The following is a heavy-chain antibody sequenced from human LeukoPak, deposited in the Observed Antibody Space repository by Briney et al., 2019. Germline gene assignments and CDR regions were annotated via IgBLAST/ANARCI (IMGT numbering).Heavy chain of an antibody. CDR2: ISGSGGST. J-gene: IGHJ4*02. Sequence: GGSLRLSCAASGFTFSSYAMSWVRQAPGKGLEWVSAISGSGGSTYYADSMKGRFTISRDNSKNTLYLQMNSLRAEDTAVYYCARGGGSCSSCFDYCGQGTLVTVSS. CDR3: ARGGGSCSSCFDY. D-gene: IGHD2-15*01. CDR1: GFTFSSYA. V-gene: IGHV3-23*01.